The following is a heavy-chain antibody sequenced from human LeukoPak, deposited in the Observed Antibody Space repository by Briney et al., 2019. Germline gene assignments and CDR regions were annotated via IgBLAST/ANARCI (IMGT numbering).Heavy chain of an antibody. CDR2: INGDNGNT. CDR1: GYTFTGYY. CDR3: ARGGPNRSGWTLDY. J-gene: IGHJ4*02. D-gene: IGHD6-19*01. V-gene: IGHV1-3*01. Sequence: ASVKVSCKASGYTFTGYYMHWVRLAPGQRLEWMGWINGDNGNTESSQKFQGRVTITWDTSATTAYMELSSLRSEDTAVYYCARGGPNRSGWTLDYWGQGTLVTVSS.